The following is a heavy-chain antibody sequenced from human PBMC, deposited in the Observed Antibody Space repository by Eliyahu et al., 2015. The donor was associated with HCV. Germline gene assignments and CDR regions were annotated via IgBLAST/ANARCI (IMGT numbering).Heavy chain of an antibody. CDR1: GFTFXNYX. Sequence: QIQLVESGGGVVHPGRSXRLSCAASGFTFXNYXLHWVRQAPGKGLEWVGVIWYDGSSEEYADSVKGRFTISRDNSKNTLSLQMNNLRVEDTAMYFCARDGGGSYRGPYYWGQGTLVTVSS. V-gene: IGHV3-33*01. CDR3: ARDGGGSYRGPYY. D-gene: IGHD2-15*01. J-gene: IGHJ4*02. CDR2: IWYDGSSE.